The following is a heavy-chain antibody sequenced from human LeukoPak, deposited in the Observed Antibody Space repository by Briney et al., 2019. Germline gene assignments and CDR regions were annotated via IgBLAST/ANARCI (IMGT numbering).Heavy chain of an antibody. J-gene: IGHJ4*02. CDR3: ARGSLSSSSRTPFDY. Sequence: GSLRLSCAASGFTFSSYAMSWVRQAPGKGLEWVSGISDSGGDTYYAASVKGRFTISRVNTKSRLYLQTDSLRAEDTDVYYCARGSLSSSSRTPFDYWGQGTLVTVSS. CDR1: GFTFSSYA. V-gene: IGHV3-23*01. CDR2: ISDSGGDT. D-gene: IGHD2-2*01.